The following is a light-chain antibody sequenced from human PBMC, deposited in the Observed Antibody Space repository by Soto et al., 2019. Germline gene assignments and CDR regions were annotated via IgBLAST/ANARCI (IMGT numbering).Light chain of an antibody. CDR2: DAS. Sequence: EIVFTQSPATLSLSPGERATLSCRASQSVGTYLAWYQHNPGQAPRLLIYDASNRATGLPARFSGSGSGTDFTLPSSSPEPEDFAVYYCQQRYNWPNTFGQGTKLEIK. CDR3: QQRYNWPNT. J-gene: IGKJ2*01. CDR1: QSVGTY. V-gene: IGKV3-11*01.